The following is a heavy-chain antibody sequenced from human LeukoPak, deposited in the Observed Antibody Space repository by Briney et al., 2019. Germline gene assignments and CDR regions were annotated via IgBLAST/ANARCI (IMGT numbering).Heavy chain of an antibody. CDR1: GFSFSSAW. Sequence: GGSLRLSCAAPGFSFSSAWMSWVRQAPGKGLEWVGRIKTKTDGGTADYAAPVKGRFTISRDDSKNTLYLQMNSLKTEDTAVYYCSTLPGYCSRGTCYFDYWGQGTLVTVSS. D-gene: IGHD2-15*01. J-gene: IGHJ4*02. V-gene: IGHV3-15*01. CDR3: STLPGYCSRGTCYFDY. CDR2: IKTKTDGGTA.